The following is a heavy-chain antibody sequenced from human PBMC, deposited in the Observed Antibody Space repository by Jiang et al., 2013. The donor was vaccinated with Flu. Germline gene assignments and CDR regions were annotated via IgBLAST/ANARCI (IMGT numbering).Heavy chain of an antibody. CDR2: ISGTGGTT. V-gene: IGHV3-23*01. D-gene: IGHD2-8*01. CDR1: GFTFGSYA. Sequence: QLLESGGGLVQPGGSLRLSCAASGFTFGSYAMSWVRQAPGKGLEWVSVISGTGGTTYYADSVKGRFTISRDNSKNTLYVQMNSLTAEDTAIYYCAKTLRDGTINGVPDYWGQGTLVTVSS. J-gene: IGHJ4*02. CDR3: AKTLRDGTINGVPDY.